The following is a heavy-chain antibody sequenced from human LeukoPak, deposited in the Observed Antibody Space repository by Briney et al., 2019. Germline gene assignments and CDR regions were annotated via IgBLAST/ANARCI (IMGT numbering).Heavy chain of an antibody. CDR2: ITAGGGNT. V-gene: IGHV3-23*01. D-gene: IGHD2-21*01. CDR3: AKGAYGVGGALDY. CDR1: GFIFRTYG. J-gene: IGHJ4*02. Sequence: GGSLRLSCAASGFIFRTYGMNWVRQAPGKGLEYVSGITAGGGNTYYADSLKGRFTISRDDSKYAVFLQMNSLRVEDTAVYYCAKGAYGVGGALDYWGRGSLVTVSS.